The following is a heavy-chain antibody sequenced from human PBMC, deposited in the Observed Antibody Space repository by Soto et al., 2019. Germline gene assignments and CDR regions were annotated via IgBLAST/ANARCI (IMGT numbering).Heavy chain of an antibody. V-gene: IGHV3-66*01. CDR3: ARAYCSSTSCYGQFDY. Sequence: EVQLVESGGGLVQPGGSLRLSCAASGFTVSSNYMSWVRQAPGKGLEWVSVIYSGGSTYYADSVKGRFTISRDNSKNTLYHQMNSLRAEDTAVYYCARAYCSSTSCYGQFDYWGQGTLVTVSS. CDR2: IYSGGST. D-gene: IGHD2-2*01. J-gene: IGHJ4*02. CDR1: GFTVSSNY.